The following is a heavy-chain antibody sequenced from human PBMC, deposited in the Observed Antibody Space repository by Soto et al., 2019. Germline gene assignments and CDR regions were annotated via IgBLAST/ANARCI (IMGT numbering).Heavy chain of an antibody. J-gene: IGHJ4*02. CDR2: ISSSGSTI. V-gene: IGHV3-48*03. CDR3: ARSSGEADY. CDR1: GFTFSRYE. D-gene: IGHD3-10*01. Sequence: EVQLVESGGGLVQPGGSLRLSCEASGFTFSRYEMKWVRKAPGKGLEWVSYISSSGSTIYYADSVKGRFTISRDNAKNSLYLQMNSLRAEDTAVYYCARSSGEADYWGQGTLVTFSS.